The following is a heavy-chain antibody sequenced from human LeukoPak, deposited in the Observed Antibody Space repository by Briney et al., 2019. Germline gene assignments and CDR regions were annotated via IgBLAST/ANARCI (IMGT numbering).Heavy chain of an antibody. D-gene: IGHD4-11*01. Sequence: PSETLSLTCTVSGGSITNYYWTWIRQPPGKGLEWIGYIHYSGSTDYNPSLKSRVTISVDTSKNQFSLKLSSVTAADTAVYYCARASVTYYYYYYMDVWGKGTTVTVSS. CDR2: IHYSGST. J-gene: IGHJ6*03. CDR3: ARASVTYYYYYYMDV. CDR1: GGSITNYY. V-gene: IGHV4-59*01.